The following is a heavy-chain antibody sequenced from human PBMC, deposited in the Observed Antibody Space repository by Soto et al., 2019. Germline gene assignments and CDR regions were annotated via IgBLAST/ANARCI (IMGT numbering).Heavy chain of an antibody. CDR2: IYHTGST. J-gene: IGHJ4*02. CDR3: ARSVNRGYSYGYGH. V-gene: IGHV4-59*01. CDR1: GGAITNYY. D-gene: IGHD5-18*01. Sequence: SETLSLTCSVSGGAITNYYWNWIRQTPGKGLEWIGYIYHTGSTSKNPSLKSRVTLSLDTSKNQLTLNLTSVTAADTAIYYCARSVNRGYSYGYGHWGQGTLVTVPQ.